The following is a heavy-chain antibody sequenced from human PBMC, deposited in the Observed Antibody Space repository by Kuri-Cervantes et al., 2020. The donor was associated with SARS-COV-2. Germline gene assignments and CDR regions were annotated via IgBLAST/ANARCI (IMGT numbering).Heavy chain of an antibody. Sequence: SETLSLTCAGYGGSFSGYYWSWIRQPPGKGLEWIGYIYYSGSTNYNPSLKSRVTISVDTSKNQFSLKLSSVTAADTAVYYCARGTNIAAAGTLDYWGQGTLVTVSS. CDR2: IYYSGST. CDR3: ARGTNIAAAGTLDY. V-gene: IGHV4-59*01. D-gene: IGHD6-13*01. J-gene: IGHJ4*02. CDR1: GGSFSGYY.